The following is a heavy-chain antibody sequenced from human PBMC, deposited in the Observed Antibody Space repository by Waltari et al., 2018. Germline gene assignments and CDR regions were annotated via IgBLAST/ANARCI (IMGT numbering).Heavy chain of an antibody. V-gene: IGHV3-23*01. J-gene: IGHJ4*02. D-gene: IGHD3-9*01. Sequence: EVQLLESGGGLVQPGGSLRLSCAASGFRVSSNGMNWFRQAPGKGLEWVSGISAGGEDTYYAESVKGRFTISRDNSKNTLYVQLSSLTAQDTAVYYCGTRYTWGQGTLVTVSS. CDR1: GFRVSSNG. CDR3: GTRYT. CDR2: ISAGGEDT.